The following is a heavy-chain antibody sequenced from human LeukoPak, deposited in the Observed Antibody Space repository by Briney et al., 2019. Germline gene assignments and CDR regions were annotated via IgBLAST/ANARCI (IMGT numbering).Heavy chain of an antibody. CDR3: ASGYSSGWYVYFDY. J-gene: IGHJ4*02. D-gene: IGHD6-19*01. Sequence: ASVKVSCKASGYTFTGYYMHWVRQAPGQGLEWMGWINPNSGGTNYAQKFQGRVTMTRDTSISTAYMELSRLRSDDTAEYYCASGYSSGWYVYFDYWGQGTLVTVSS. CDR1: GYTFTGYY. V-gene: IGHV1-2*02. CDR2: INPNSGGT.